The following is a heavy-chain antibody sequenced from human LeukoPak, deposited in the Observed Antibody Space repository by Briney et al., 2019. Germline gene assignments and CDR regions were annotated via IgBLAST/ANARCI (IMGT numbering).Heavy chain of an antibody. D-gene: IGHD5-18*01. V-gene: IGHV4-4*07. CDR2: IYSSGRT. CDR3: ARDYSYPDY. Sequence: PSETLSLTCSVSGASISAYHWSWIRQPAGKGLEWIGRIYSSGRTNYIPSLKSRLTMSVDTSKNQFSLKLNSVTAAYTAVYYCARDYSYPDYWGQGTLVTVSS. CDR1: GASISAYH. J-gene: IGHJ4*02.